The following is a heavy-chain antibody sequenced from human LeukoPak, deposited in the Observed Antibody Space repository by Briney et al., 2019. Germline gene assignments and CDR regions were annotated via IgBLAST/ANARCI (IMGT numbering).Heavy chain of an antibody. CDR2: IYTSGST. D-gene: IGHD6-25*01. J-gene: IGHJ4*02. V-gene: IGHV4-61*02. CDR3: ARAKQSGGFDF. CDR1: GGSISSGSYY. Sequence: SQTLSLTCTVSGGSISSGSYYWSWIRQPAGKGLEWIGRIYTSGSTTYSPSLKSRVTISVDTSKNQVSLKLSSVTAADTAVYYCARAKQSGGFDFWGQGTLVTVSS.